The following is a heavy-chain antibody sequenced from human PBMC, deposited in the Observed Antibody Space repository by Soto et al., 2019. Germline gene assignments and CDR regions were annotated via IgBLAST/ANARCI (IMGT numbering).Heavy chain of an antibody. Sequence: GASVKVSCKASGYTFTSYGVTWVRQAPGQGLEWMGWISAYNGNIDYARKLQGRVTMTTDTSTSTAYLELRSLRSDDTAVYYCARGPHCYESGSPSWSTDDWGQGTLVTVSS. V-gene: IGHV1-18*04. CDR2: ISAYNGNI. J-gene: IGHJ4*02. CDR3: ARGPHCYESGSPSWSTDD. D-gene: IGHD3-10*01. CDR1: GYTFTSYG.